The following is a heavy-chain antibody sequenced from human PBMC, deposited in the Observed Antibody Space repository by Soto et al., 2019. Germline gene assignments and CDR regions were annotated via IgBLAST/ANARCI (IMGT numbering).Heavy chain of an antibody. CDR1: GYSFTSYW. D-gene: IGHD6-13*01. Sequence: PGESLKISCKGSGYSFTSYWISWVRQMPGKGLEWMGRIDPSDSYTNYSPSFQGHVTISADKSISTAYLQWSSLKASDTAMYYCASVYSSSWGGSAFDIWGQGTMVTVSS. CDR2: IDPSDSYT. V-gene: IGHV5-10-1*01. J-gene: IGHJ3*02. CDR3: ASVYSSSWGGSAFDI.